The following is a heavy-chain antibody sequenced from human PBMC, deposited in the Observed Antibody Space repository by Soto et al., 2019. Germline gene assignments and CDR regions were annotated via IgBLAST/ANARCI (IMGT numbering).Heavy chain of an antibody. CDR1: GGSFSGYY. CDR3: ARESNDILTGPPWGWYFDL. Sequence: QVQLQQWGAGPLRPLETLSLTCGVSGGSFSGYYWAWIRQSPGTGLEWIGESNDRGSINYNSSLKSRVSISVDTSKNHSSLNLRSVTAADTAVYYCARESNDILTGPPWGWYFDLWGRGTRVNVSS. CDR2: SNDRGSI. J-gene: IGHJ2*01. V-gene: IGHV4-34*01. D-gene: IGHD3-9*01.